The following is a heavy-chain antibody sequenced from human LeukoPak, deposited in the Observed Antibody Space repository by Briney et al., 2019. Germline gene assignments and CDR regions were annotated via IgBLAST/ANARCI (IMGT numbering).Heavy chain of an antibody. V-gene: IGHV3-23*01. Sequence: GSLRLSCAVSGVTFSNYAMSWVRQSPGKGLEWVSAISYSGSSTYYADSVKGRFTIFRDNSKNTLYLQMNSLRAEDTAVYYCARQAGAYSHPYDYWGQGTLVTVSS. D-gene: IGHD4/OR15-4a*01. CDR1: GVTFSNYA. CDR2: ISYSGSST. CDR3: ARQAGAYSHPYDY. J-gene: IGHJ4*02.